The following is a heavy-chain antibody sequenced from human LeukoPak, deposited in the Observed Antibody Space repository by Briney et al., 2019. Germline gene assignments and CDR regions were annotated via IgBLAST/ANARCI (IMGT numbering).Heavy chain of an antibody. D-gene: IGHD6-13*01. CDR3: AKGIVVGIAAAGHFDY. CDR1: GFTFNAYT. CDR2: ISWNSGSI. Sequence: SLRLSCAASGFTFNAYTMHWVRQAPGKGLEWVSGISWNSGSIGYADSVKGRFTISRDNAKNSLYLQMNSLRAEDTALYYCAKGIVVGIAAAGHFDYWGQGTLVTVSS. V-gene: IGHV3-9*01. J-gene: IGHJ4*02.